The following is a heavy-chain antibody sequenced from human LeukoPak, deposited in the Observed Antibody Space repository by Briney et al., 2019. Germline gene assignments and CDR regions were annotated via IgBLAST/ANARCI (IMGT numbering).Heavy chain of an antibody. CDR3: ARALNDFWSGYTDY. V-gene: IGHV1-2*06. CDR2: INPNSGGT. J-gene: IGHJ4*02. Sequence: ASVKVSCKASGYTFTGYYMHWVRQAPGQGLEWMGRINPNSGGTNYAQKFQGRVTMTTDTSTSTAYMELRSLRSDDTAVYYCARALNDFWSGYTDYWGQGTLVTVSS. D-gene: IGHD3-3*01. CDR1: GYTFTGYY.